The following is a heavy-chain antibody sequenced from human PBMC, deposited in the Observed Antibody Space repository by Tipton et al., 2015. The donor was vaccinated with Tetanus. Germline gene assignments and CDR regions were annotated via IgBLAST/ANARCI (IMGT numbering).Heavy chain of an antibody. D-gene: IGHD3-10*01. J-gene: IGHJ4*02. CDR2: ISYSGFT. V-gene: IGHV4-39*01. CDR1: GASISSSSHY. Sequence: TLSLTCAVYGASISSSSHYWGWIRQPPGKGLEWIGSISYSGFTYYNPSLKGRVTVSVDTSKSQFSLKVSSVTAADTAVYFCARGVWFGPGPRYYFDYWGQGTLVTVSS. CDR3: ARGVWFGPGPRYYFDY.